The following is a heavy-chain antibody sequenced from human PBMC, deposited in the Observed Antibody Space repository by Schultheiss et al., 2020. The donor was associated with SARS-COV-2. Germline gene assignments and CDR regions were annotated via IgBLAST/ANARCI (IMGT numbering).Heavy chain of an antibody. Sequence: GGSLRLSCAASGFTFSDYYMSWIRQAPGKGLEWVSYISSSSSYIYYADSVKGRFTISRDNAKNSLYLQMNSLRAEDTAVYYCARDVSEEWFGEFLAWGQGTLVTVSS. V-gene: IGHV3-11*06. J-gene: IGHJ5*02. CDR2: ISSSSSYI. CDR1: GFTFSDYY. CDR3: ARDVSEEWFGEFLA. D-gene: IGHD3-10*01.